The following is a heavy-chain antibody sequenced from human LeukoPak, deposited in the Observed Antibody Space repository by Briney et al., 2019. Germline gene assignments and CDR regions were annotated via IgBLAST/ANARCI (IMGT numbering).Heavy chain of an antibody. Sequence: SETLSLTCTVFGGPISSYYWSWIRQPPGKGLEWIGYVSYRGDTNYNPSLKSRVTISVDTSKNQFSLKLTSVTAADTAFYYCARPYSSNWYDAFHIWGQGTMVTVSS. J-gene: IGHJ3*02. CDR1: GGPISSYY. CDR2: VSYRGDT. V-gene: IGHV4-59*01. D-gene: IGHD6-13*01. CDR3: ARPYSSNWYDAFHI.